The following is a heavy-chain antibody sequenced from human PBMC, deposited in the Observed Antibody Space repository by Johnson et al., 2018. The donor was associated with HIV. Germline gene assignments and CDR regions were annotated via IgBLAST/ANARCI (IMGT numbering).Heavy chain of an antibody. V-gene: IGHV3-11*04. J-gene: IGHJ3*02. CDR3: ARPGYYDSSGLDAFDI. CDR2: VSSGGSSI. Sequence: QEQLVESGGDLVKPGGSLRLSCVASGFVFSDSHMSWIRQAPGKGLEWISYVSSGGSSIYYADSVRGRFTISRDNAKNSLFLQLNRLRAGDTGVYYCARPGYYDSSGLDAFDIWGQGTMVTVSS. D-gene: IGHD3-22*01. CDR1: GFVFSDSH.